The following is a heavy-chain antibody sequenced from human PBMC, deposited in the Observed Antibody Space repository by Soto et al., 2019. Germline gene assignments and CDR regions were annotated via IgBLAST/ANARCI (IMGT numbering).Heavy chain of an antibody. CDR1: GGTFSSYA. D-gene: IGHD3-3*01. CDR3: ASSYVVTVVGVYYYGMDV. CDR2: IIPIFGTA. Sequence: GASVKVSCKASGGTFSSYAISWVRQAPGQGLEWMGGIIPIFGTANYAQKFQGRVTITADESTSTAHMELSSLRSEDTAVYYCASSYVVTVVGVYYYGMDVWGQGTTVTVSS. J-gene: IGHJ6*02. V-gene: IGHV1-69*13.